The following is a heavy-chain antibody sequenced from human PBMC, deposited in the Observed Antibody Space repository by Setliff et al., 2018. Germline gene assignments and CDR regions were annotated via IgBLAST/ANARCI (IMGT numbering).Heavy chain of an antibody. D-gene: IGHD6-19*01. CDR1: GFAISSCW. CDR2: VNPDGSGK. CDR3: ARGTGYSSGWRTGGFDY. J-gene: IGHJ4*02. V-gene: IGHV3-7*01. Sequence: LRLSCVASGFAISSCWMSWVRQAPGKGLEWVANVNPDGSGKYYVDSVKGRFAISRDNAKNSLYLQMNSPRAEDTAVYYCARGTGYSSGWRTGGFDYWGQGTLVTVSS.